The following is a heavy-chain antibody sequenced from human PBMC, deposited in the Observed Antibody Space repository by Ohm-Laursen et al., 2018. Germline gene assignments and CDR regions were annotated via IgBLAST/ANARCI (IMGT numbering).Heavy chain of an antibody. Sequence: SLRLSCTASGFTFSGYYMSWIRQAPGKGLEWVSYISGSGSTIYYADSVKGRFTISRDNAKNSLYLQMNSLRAEDTAVYYCARDPRQKVRGLIIAGRNDYWGQGTLVTVSS. D-gene: IGHD3-10*01. CDR3: ARDPRQKVRGLIIAGRNDY. V-gene: IGHV3-11*01. J-gene: IGHJ4*02. CDR2: ISGSGSTI. CDR1: GFTFSGYY.